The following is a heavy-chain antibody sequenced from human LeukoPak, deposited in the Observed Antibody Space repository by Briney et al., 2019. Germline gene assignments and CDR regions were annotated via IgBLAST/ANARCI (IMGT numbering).Heavy chain of an antibody. CDR2: INHSGST. J-gene: IGHJ4*02. V-gene: IGHV4-34*01. CDR1: GGSFSGYY. D-gene: IGHD3-10*02. CDR3: ARGGLNADYVMDY. Sequence: ASETLSLTCAVYGGSFSGYYWSWIRQPPGKGLEWIGEINHSGSTNYNPSLKSRVTISVDTSKNQFSLKLSSVTAADTAVYYCARGGLNADYVMDYWGQGTLVTVSS.